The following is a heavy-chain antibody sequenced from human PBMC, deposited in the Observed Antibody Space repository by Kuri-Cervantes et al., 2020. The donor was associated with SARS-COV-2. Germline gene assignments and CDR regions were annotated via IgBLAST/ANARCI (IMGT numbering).Heavy chain of an antibody. CDR1: GGTFSSYA. Sequence: SVKVSGKASGGTFSSYAISWVRQAPGQGLEWMGGIFPIFGTANYAQKFQGRVTITTDESTSTAYMELSSLRSEDTAVYYCARDRGPGQLLYSAFRWFDPWGQGTLVTVSS. J-gene: IGHJ5*02. CDR3: ARDRGPGQLLYSAFRWFDP. V-gene: IGHV1-69*05. CDR2: IFPIFGTA. D-gene: IGHD2-2*02.